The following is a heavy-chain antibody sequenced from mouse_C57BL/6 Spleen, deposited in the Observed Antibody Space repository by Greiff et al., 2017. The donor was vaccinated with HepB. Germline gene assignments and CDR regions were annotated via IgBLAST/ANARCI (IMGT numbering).Heavy chain of an antibody. CDR1: GYAFSSSW. CDR3: ARRRSNYYFDY. D-gene: IGHD2-5*01. CDR2: IYPGDGDT. Sequence: VQLQQSGPELVKPGASVKISCKASGYAFSSSWMNWVKQRPGKGLEWIGRIYPGDGDTNYNGKFKGKATLTADKSSSTAYMQLSSLTSEDSAVYVCARRRSNYYFDYWGQGTTLTVSS. J-gene: IGHJ2*01. V-gene: IGHV1-82*01.